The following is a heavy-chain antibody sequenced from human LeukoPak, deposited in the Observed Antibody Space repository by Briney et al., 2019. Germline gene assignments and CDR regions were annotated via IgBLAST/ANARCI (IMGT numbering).Heavy chain of an antibody. V-gene: IGHV3-11*04. D-gene: IGHD5-18*01. CDR2: ISSSGSTI. CDR1: GFTFSDYY. Sequence: GGSLRLSCAASGFTFSDYYMSWIRQAPGRGLEGLPYISSSGSTIYYGDPVKGRFTISRDNAKNSLYLQMNSLRAEDTAVYYCARAGRGFSYGYLDYWGQGSLVTVSS. CDR3: ARAGRGFSYGYLDY. J-gene: IGHJ4*02.